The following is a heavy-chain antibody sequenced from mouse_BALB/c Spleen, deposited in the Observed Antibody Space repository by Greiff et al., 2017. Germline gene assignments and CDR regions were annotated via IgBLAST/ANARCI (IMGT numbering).Heavy chain of an antibody. V-gene: IGHV3-2*02. CDR2: ISYSGST. CDR3: ARKGYDAMDY. J-gene: IGHJ4*01. Sequence: EVQLQQSGPGLVKPSQSLSLTCTVTGYSITSDYAWNWIRQFPGNKLEWMGYISYSGSTSYNPSLKSRISITRDTSKNQFFLQLNSVTTEDTATYYCARKGYDAMDYWGQGTSVTVSS. CDR1: GYSITSDYA.